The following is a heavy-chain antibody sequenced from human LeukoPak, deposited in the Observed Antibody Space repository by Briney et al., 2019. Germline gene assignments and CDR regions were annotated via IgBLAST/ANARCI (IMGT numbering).Heavy chain of an antibody. D-gene: IGHD4-17*01. J-gene: IGHJ4*02. CDR2: ISSSSSYI. CDR1: GFTFSSYS. Sequence: GGSLRLSCAASGFTFSSYSMNWVRQAPGKGLEWVSSISSSSSYIYYADSVKGRFTISRDNAKNSLYLQMNSLRAEDTAVYYCARVYYGDYGYFDYWGQGTLVTVPS. CDR3: ARVYYGDYGYFDY. V-gene: IGHV3-21*01.